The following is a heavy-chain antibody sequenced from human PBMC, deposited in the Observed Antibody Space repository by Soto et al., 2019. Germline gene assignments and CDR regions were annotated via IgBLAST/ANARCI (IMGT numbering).Heavy chain of an antibody. V-gene: IGHV1-69*01. Sequence: QVQLMQSGAEVKKPGSSVKVSCKASGGTFSSYAISWVRQAPGQGLEWMGGIIPIFGTANYAQKFQGRVTITADESTSTAYMELSSLRSEDTAVYYSAWSDSSGWGKIDYWGQGTLVTVSS. CDR2: IIPIFGTA. CDR3: AWSDSSGWGKIDY. D-gene: IGHD6-19*01. J-gene: IGHJ4*02. CDR1: GGTFSSYA.